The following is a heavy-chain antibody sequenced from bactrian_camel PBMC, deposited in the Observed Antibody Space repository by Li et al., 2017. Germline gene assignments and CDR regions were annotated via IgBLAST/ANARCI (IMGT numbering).Heavy chain of an antibody. CDR3: AADGVNLQLARGYSY. CDR2: IDTTGRA. CDR1: GFTSSSVY. D-gene: IGHD6*01. J-gene: IGHJ4*01. V-gene: IGHV3S55*01. Sequence: HVQLVESGGGSVQAGESLRLSCVASGFTSSSVYMAWFRPAPGKEREGVAAIDTTGRATYTYAVQGRFTISKDNAKNTLYLQMNSLKVEDTAMYYCAADGVNLQLARGYSYWGQGTQVTVS.